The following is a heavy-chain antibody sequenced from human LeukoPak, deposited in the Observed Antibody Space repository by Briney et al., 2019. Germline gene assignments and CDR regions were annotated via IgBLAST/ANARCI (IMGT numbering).Heavy chain of an antibody. D-gene: IGHD4-17*01. J-gene: IGHJ6*03. CDR2: INPNSGGT. Sequence: ASVKVSCKASGYTFTGYYMHLVRQAPGQGLEWMGWINPNSGGTNYAQKFQGRVTMTRDTSISTAYMELSRLRSDDTAVYYCARAVRNAVPPSYYYYMDVWGTGTTVTVYS. CDR1: GYTFTGYY. CDR3: ARAVRNAVPPSYYYYMDV. V-gene: IGHV1-2*02.